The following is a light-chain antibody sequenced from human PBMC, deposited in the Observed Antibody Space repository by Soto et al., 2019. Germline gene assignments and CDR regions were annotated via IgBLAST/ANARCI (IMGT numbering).Light chain of an antibody. CDR3: QQVNTFPHT. V-gene: IGKV1-9*01. Sequence: DIQLTQSPSFLSASVGDRVTITCRASQGIASHLAWYQQTPGKAPKFLIYAGSSLESGVPSRLSGSGFGTEFTLKISSLQPEDFATYDCQQVNTFPHTFGQGTKLEIK. CDR1: QGIASH. J-gene: IGKJ2*01. CDR2: AGS.